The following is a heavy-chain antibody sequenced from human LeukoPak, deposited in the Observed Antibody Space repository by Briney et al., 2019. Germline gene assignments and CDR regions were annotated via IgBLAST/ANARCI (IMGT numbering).Heavy chain of an antibody. CDR2: ISYDGSNK. CDR3: AKDLRGACYFDY. V-gene: IGHV3-30*18. Sequence: GGSLRLSCAASGFTFSTYGMHWVRQAPGKGLEWVAVISYDGSNKYYADSVKGRFTISRDNSKNTLYLQMNSLRAEDTAVYYCAKDLRGACYFDYWGQGTLVTVSS. D-gene: IGHD4/OR15-4a*01. CDR1: GFTFSTYG. J-gene: IGHJ4*02.